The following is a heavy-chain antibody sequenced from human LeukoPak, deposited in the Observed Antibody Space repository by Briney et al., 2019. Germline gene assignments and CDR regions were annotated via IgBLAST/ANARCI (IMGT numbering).Heavy chain of an antibody. D-gene: IGHD3-10*01. Sequence: GGSLRLSCAASGYTFSDHYMSWIRQAPGKGLEWLSDISTSGTYTNYADSVKGRFTVSRDNAEKLLYLQMNSLRLEDTAVYYCARDRTHYYGSGSYQLFDYWGRGSLVTVSS. CDR1: GYTFSDHY. CDR3: ARDRTHYYGSGSYQLFDY. V-gene: IGHV3-11*05. J-gene: IGHJ4*02. CDR2: ISTSGTYT.